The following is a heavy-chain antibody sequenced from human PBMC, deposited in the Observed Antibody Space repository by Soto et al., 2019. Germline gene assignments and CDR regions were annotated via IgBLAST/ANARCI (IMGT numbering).Heavy chain of an antibody. D-gene: IGHD3-22*01. Sequence: SETLSVTCTVSGGSISSYYWSWIRQPPGKGLEWIGYIYYSGSTNYNPSLKSRVTISVDTSKNQFSLKLSSVTAADTAVYYCAREPEGYYDSSGYFDYWGQGTLVTVS. CDR3: AREPEGYYDSSGYFDY. V-gene: IGHV4-59*01. CDR2: IYYSGST. J-gene: IGHJ4*02. CDR1: GGSISSYY.